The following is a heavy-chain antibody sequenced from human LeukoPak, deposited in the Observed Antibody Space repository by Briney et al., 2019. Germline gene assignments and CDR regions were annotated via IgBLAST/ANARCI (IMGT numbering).Heavy chain of an antibody. Sequence: PSETLSLTCTVSGGSISSSSYYWGWIRQPPGKGLEWIGSIYYSGSTDYNPSLKSRVTISIDTSKNHFSLRLSSVTAADTASYYCARGYAYGPNYYFDYWGQGTLVTVSS. CDR3: ARGYAYGPNYYFDY. D-gene: IGHD5-18*01. CDR1: GGSISSSSYY. J-gene: IGHJ4*02. V-gene: IGHV4-39*07. CDR2: IYYSGST.